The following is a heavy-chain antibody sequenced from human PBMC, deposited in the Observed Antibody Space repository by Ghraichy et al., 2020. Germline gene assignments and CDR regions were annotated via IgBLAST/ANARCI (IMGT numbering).Heavy chain of an antibody. V-gene: IGHV4-39*01. CDR2: IYYSGST. Sequence: SETLSLTCTVSGGSISSSSYYWGWIRQPPGKGLEWIGSIYYSGSTYYNPSLKSRVTISVDTSKNQFSLKLSSVTAADTAVYYCARTYSSGEGYNWFDPWGQGTLVTVSS. J-gene: IGHJ5*02. D-gene: IGHD6-19*01. CDR1: GGSISSSSYY. CDR3: ARTYSSGEGYNWFDP.